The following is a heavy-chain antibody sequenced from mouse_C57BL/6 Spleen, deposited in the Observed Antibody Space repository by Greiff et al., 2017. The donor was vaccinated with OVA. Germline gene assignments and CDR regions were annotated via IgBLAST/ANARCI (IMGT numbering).Heavy chain of an antibody. CDR1: GYTFTSYW. J-gene: IGHJ4*01. D-gene: IGHD3-2*02. Sequence: QVQLQQPGAELVKPGASVKMSCKASGYTFTSYWITWVKQRPGQGLEWIGDIYPGSGSTNYNEKFKSKATLTVDTSSSTAYMQLSSLTSEDSAVYYCAGGPAQDDAMDYWGKGTSVTVSS. CDR2: IYPGSGST. CDR3: AGGPAQDDAMDY. V-gene: IGHV1-55*01.